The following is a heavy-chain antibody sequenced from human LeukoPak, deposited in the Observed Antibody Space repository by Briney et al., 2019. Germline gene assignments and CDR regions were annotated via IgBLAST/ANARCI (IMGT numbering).Heavy chain of an antibody. CDR2: IYYSGNT. J-gene: IGHJ3*02. V-gene: IGHV4-59*08. Sequence: PSETLSLTCTVSGGSIRGYYWSWIRQPPGKGLEWTGYIYYSGNTNYNPSLKSRVTISVDTSKNQFSLKLSSVTAADTALYYCASARYCGSDCYIEDAFDIWGQGTMVTVSS. D-gene: IGHD2-21*02. CDR3: ASARYCGSDCYIEDAFDI. CDR1: GGSIRGYY.